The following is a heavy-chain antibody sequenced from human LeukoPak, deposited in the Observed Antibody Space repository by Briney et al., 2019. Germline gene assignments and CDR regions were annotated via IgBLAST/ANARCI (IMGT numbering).Heavy chain of an antibody. CDR1: GFTFSSYG. V-gene: IGHV3-30*18. Sequence: GGSLRPSCAASGFTFSSYGMHWVRQAPDKGLEWVAFMSSDGSKRYFADSVKGRFTISRDNSKNTLYLQMNSLRAEDTAVYYCAKDPEDIVVVPAGDFDYWGQGTLVTVSS. CDR2: MSSDGSKR. D-gene: IGHD2-2*01. CDR3: AKDPEDIVVVPAGDFDY. J-gene: IGHJ4*02.